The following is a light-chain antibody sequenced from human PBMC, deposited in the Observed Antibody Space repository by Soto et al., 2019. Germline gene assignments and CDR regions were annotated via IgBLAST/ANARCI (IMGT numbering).Light chain of an antibody. CDR1: SSDVRGYNY. CDR2: DVS. J-gene: IGLJ1*01. V-gene: IGLV2-11*01. Sequence: QSALTQPRSVSGSPGQSVTISCTGTSSDVRGYNYVSWYQQHPGKAPKLMIYDVSKRPSGVPDRFSGSKSGNTASLTISGLQAEDEADYYCCSYAGSYTFDVFGTGTKLTVL. CDR3: CSYAGSYTFDV.